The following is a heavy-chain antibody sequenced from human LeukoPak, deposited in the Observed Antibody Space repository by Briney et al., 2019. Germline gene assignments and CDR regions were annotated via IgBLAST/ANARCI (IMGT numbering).Heavy chain of an antibody. CDR2: IYYSGST. V-gene: IGHV4-4*07. D-gene: IGHD6-19*01. Sequence: SETLSLTCTVSGGSISSYYWSWIRQPAGKGLEWIGSIYYSGSTYYNPSLKSRVTISVDTSKNQFSLKLSSVTAADTAVYYCARDSVGPTYSSGWYTTVDDYWGQGTLVTVSS. CDR3: ARDSVGPTYSSGWYTTVDDY. CDR1: GGSISSYY. J-gene: IGHJ4*02.